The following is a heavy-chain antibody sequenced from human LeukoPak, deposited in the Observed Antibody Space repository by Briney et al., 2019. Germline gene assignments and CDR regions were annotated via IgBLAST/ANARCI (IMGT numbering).Heavy chain of an antibody. CDR1: GYTFPSYG. D-gene: IGHD5-18*01. Sequence: ASMKVSCKASGYTFPSYGISWVRQAPGQGLEWMGWINSYNGNTNYAQKLQGRVTMTTDTSTSTAYMEVRSLRSDDTAVFYCARDRPTAMESSFYFYGMDVWGQGTTVTVSS. CDR2: INSYNGNT. J-gene: IGHJ6*02. V-gene: IGHV1-18*01. CDR3: ARDRPTAMESSFYFYGMDV.